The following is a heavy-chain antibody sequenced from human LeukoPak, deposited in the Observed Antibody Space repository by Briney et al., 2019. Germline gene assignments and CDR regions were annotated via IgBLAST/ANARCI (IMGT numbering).Heavy chain of an antibody. V-gene: IGHV3-43*01. CDR1: RFTFDDYT. CDR3: ANDTTFDY. J-gene: IGHJ4*02. Sequence: PGGSLRLSCAASRFTFDDYTMHWVRQAPGKGLEWVSLISWDGGSTYYADSVKGRFTISRDNSKNSLYLQMNSLRTEDTALYYCANDTTFDYWGQGTLVTVSS. CDR2: ISWDGGST.